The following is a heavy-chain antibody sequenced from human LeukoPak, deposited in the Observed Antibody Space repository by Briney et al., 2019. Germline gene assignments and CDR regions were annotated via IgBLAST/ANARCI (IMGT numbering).Heavy chain of an antibody. J-gene: IGHJ4*02. CDR3: AKQLGYCSDGSCYFPY. V-gene: IGHV3-23*01. Sequence: PSETLSLTCAVYGGSFSGYYWSWVRQAPGKGLEWVSAISNNGGYTYYADSVRGRFTISRDNSKSTLCLQMNSLRAEDTAVYYCAKQLGYCSDGSCYFPYWGQGTLVTVSS. CDR1: GGSFSGYY. D-gene: IGHD2-15*01. CDR2: ISNNGGYT.